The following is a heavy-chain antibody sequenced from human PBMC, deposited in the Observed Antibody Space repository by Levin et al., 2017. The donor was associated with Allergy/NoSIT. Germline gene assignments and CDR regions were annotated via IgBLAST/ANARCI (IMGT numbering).Heavy chain of an antibody. Sequence: GGSLRLSCAASGFTFSSYSMNWVRQAPGKGLEWVSSITSSSSYIYYADSVKGRFTISRDNAKNSLYLQMNSLRAEDTAVYYGARGNDYGDYVIDYWGQGTLVTVSS. CDR1: GFTFSSYS. V-gene: IGHV3-21*01. D-gene: IGHD4-17*01. CDR3: ARGNDYGDYVIDY. CDR2: ITSSSSYI. J-gene: IGHJ4*02.